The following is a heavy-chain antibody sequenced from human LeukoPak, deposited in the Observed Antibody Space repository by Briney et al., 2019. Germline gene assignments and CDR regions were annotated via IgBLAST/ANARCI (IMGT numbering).Heavy chain of an antibody. CDR3: ASVSMPAATNRRLSY. CDR2: IDNTINYT. D-gene: IGHD1-14*01. Sequence: GGSLRLSCAASGFTFRDYYMSWIRQAPGKGLEWVSHIDNTINYTNYVDSVKGRFTISRDNAKNSLYLQMNSLRADDTAVYYCASVSMPAATNRRLSYWGQGTLVTVSS. V-gene: IGHV3-11*03. J-gene: IGHJ4*02. CDR1: GFTFRDYY.